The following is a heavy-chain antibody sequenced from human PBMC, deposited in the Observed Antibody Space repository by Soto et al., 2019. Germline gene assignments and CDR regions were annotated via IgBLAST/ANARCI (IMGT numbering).Heavy chain of an antibody. CDR2: IVVGSGNT. Sequence: ASVKVSCKASGFTFTSSAVQWVRQARGQRLEWIGWIVVGSGNTNYAQKFQERVTITRDMSTGTAYMELSSLRSEDTAVYYCAAATTYYYDSSGLAPDYWGQGTLVTVSS. D-gene: IGHD3-22*01. J-gene: IGHJ4*02. CDR1: GFTFTSSA. CDR3: AAATTYYYDSSGLAPDY. V-gene: IGHV1-58*01.